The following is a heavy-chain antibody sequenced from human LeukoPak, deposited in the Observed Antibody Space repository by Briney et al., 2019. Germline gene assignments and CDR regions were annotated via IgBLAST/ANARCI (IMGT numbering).Heavy chain of an antibody. V-gene: IGHV1-46*01. CDR3: ARAEAAAGRVAAPYTNHFDY. D-gene: IGHD6-13*01. Sequence: GASVKVSCKASGYTFTSYYMHWVRQASGQGLEWMGIINPSGDSTSYAQKFQGRVTMTRDTSTSTVYMELSSLRSEDTAVYYCARAEAAAGRVAAPYTNHFDYWGQGTLVTVSS. CDR1: GYTFTSYY. CDR2: INPSGDST. J-gene: IGHJ4*02.